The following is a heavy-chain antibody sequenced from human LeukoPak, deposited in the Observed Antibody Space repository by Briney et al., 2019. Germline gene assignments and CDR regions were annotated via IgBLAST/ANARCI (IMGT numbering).Heavy chain of an antibody. D-gene: IGHD2-2*01. Sequence: ASVKVYCKASGYTFTSYYMHWVRQAPGQGLEWMGIINPSGGSTSYAQKFQGRVTMTRDTSTSTVYMELSSLRSEDTAVYYCARDKQYQLLTNWFDPWGQGTLVTVSS. J-gene: IGHJ5*02. CDR2: INPSGGST. CDR1: GYTFTSYY. V-gene: IGHV1-46*01. CDR3: ARDKQYQLLTNWFDP.